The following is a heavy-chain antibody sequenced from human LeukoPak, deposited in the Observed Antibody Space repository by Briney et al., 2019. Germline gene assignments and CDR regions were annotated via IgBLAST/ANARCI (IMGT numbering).Heavy chain of an antibody. CDR3: AKREGYIVVVPAAIAFDI. J-gene: IGHJ3*02. Sequence: PGGSLSLSCAASGFTFSSYAMSWVRQAPGKGLEWVSAISGSGGSTYYADSVKGRFTISRDNSKNTLYLQMNSLRAEDTAVYYCAKREGYIVVVPAAIAFDIWGQGTMVTVSS. D-gene: IGHD2-2*01. CDR2: ISGSGGST. CDR1: GFTFSSYA. V-gene: IGHV3-23*01.